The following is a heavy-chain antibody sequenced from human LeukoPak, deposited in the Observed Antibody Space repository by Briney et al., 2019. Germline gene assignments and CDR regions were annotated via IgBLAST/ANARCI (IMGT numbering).Heavy chain of an antibody. CDR1: GFSVSTNY. D-gene: IGHD2/OR15-2a*01. J-gene: IGHJ4*02. CDR3: TRISVVSTFRSPKYYFDY. V-gene: IGHV3-21*01. CDR2: ISSSTTYI. Sequence: PGGSLRLSCTASGFSVSTNYMNWVRQAPGKGLEWVSSISSSTTYIYYAGSVKGRFTISRDNAKNSLYLQLNSLRAEDTAVYYCTRISVVSTFRSPKYYFDYWGQGTLVTVSS.